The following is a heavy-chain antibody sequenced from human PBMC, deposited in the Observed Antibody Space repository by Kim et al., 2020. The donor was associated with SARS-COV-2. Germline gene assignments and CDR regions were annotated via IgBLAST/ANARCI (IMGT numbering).Heavy chain of an antibody. D-gene: IGHD3-22*01. CDR1: GGSFSGYY. Sequence: SETLSLTCAVYGGSFSGYYWSWIRQPPGKGLEWIGEINHSGSTNYNPSLKSRVTISVDTSKNQFSLKLSSVTAADTSVYYCARSRGYYDSSGYYSGVYNYWGQGTLVTVSS. V-gene: IGHV4-34*01. J-gene: IGHJ4*02. CDR3: ARSRGYYDSSGYYSGVYNY. CDR2: INHSGST.